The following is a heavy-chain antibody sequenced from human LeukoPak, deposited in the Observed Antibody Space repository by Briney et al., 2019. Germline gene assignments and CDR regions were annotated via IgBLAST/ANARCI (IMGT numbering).Heavy chain of an antibody. D-gene: IGHD2-2*01. V-gene: IGHV1-46*02. CDR3: ARAPEPGYCSSTSCAILNWFDP. J-gene: IGHJ5*02. CDR2: INPSGGST. CDR1: GYTFNRCG. Sequence: ASVKVSCKASGYTFNRCGISWVRQAPGQGLEWMGIINPSGGSTSYAQKFQGRVTMTRDTSTSTVYMELSSLRSEDTAVYYCARAPEPGYCSSTSCAILNWFDPWGQGTLVTVSS.